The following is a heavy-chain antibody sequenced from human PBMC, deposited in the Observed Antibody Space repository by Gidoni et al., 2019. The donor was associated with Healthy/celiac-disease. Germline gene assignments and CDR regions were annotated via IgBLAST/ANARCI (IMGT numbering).Heavy chain of an antibody. CDR1: GGTFSSYT. J-gene: IGHJ5*02. Sequence: QVQLVQSGAEVKKPGSSVQVSCTASGGTFSSYTISWVRKAPGQGLEWMGRIIPSLGIANYAQKVKGRVTITADKSTSTAYMEMSRLRSEDTAVDYCARVIDDIWGFDPWGQGTLVTVSS. V-gene: IGHV1-69*02. CDR2: IIPSLGIA. CDR3: ARVIDDIWGFDP. D-gene: IGHD3-9*01.